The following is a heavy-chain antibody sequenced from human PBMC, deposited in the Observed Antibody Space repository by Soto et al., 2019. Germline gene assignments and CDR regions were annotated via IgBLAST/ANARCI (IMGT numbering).Heavy chain of an antibody. CDR3: AKDPRSITGTTSSEDFQQ. CDR1: GGTFSGYA. V-gene: IGHV1-69*01. J-gene: IGHJ1*01. D-gene: IGHD1-20*01. Sequence: QAQLMQSGAEVKKPGSSVKVSCKASGGTFSGYAISWVRQAPGQGLEWMGGIIPVLGITNYAQKFQGRITIAADESTGTAHMDLRSLSSADTAVYYCAKDPRSITGTTSSEDFQQWGQGTLVTVSS. CDR2: IIPVLGIT.